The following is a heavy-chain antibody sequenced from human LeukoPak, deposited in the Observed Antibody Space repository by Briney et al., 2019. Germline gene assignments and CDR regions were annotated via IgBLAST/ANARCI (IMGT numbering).Heavy chain of an antibody. V-gene: IGHV3-15*01. J-gene: IGHJ5*02. D-gene: IGHD6-19*01. CDR3: TTDPGYSSGLYDWFDP. Sequence: GGSLRLSCAASGFTFSNAWMSWVRQAPGKGLEWVGRIKSKTDGGTTDYAAPVKGRLTISRDDSKNTLYLQMNSLKTEDTAVYYCTTDPGYSSGLYDWFDPWGQGTLVTVSS. CDR1: GFTFSNAW. CDR2: IKSKTDGGTT.